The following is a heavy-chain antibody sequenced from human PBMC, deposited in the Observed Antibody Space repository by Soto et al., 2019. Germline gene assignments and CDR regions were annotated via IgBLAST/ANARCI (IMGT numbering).Heavy chain of an antibody. V-gene: IGHV1-2*02. J-gene: IGHJ6*02. CDR3: ARDRSKVAATLRYYYYGMDV. Sequence: VKVSCKASGYTFTGYYMHWVRQAPGQGLEWMGWINPNSGGTNYAQKFQGRVTMTRDTSISTAYMELSRLRSDDTAVYYCARDRSKVAATLRYYYYGMDVWGQGTTVTVSS. CDR2: INPNSGGT. D-gene: IGHD2-15*01. CDR1: GYTFTGYY.